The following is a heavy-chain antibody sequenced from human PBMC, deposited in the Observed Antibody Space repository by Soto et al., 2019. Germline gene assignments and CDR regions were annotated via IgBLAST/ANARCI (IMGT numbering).Heavy chain of an antibody. D-gene: IGHD2-15*01. CDR3: ARGEDIVVVVAATHNWFDP. CDR1: GYTFTSYD. V-gene: IGHV1-8*01. Sequence: ASVKVSCKASGYTFTSYDINWVRQATGQGLEWMGWMNPNSGNTGYAQKFQGRVTMTRNTSISTAYMELGSLRSEDTAVYYCARGEDIVVVVAATHNWFDPWGQGTLVTVSS. J-gene: IGHJ5*02. CDR2: MNPNSGNT.